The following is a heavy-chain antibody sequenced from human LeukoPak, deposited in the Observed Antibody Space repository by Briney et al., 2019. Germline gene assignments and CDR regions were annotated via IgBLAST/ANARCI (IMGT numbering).Heavy chain of an antibody. D-gene: IGHD6-6*01. CDR1: GFTFRSYW. CDR2: ISGDGSMT. Sequence: GGSLRLSCAVSGFTFRSYWMHWVRQAPGKGLVWVSRISGDGSMTNYADSVKGRFTISRDNAKNTVYLQMNSLRAEDTAVYYCTTTYSSSHDYYYYYYMDVWGKGTTVTVSS. CDR3: TTTYSSSHDYYYYYYMDV. J-gene: IGHJ6*03. V-gene: IGHV3-74*01.